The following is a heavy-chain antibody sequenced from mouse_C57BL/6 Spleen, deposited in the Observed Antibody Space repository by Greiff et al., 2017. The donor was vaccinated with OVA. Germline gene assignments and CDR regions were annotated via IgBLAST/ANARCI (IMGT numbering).Heavy chain of an antibody. V-gene: IGHV1-61*01. CDR3: ARRGANWAPVY. Sequence: VKLQQPGAELVRPGSSVKLSCKASGYTFTSYWMDWVKQRPGQGLEWIGNIYPSDSETHYNQKFKDKATLTVDKSSSTAYMQLSSLTSEDSAVYYCARRGANWAPVYWGQGTTLTVSS. CDR2: IYPSDSET. J-gene: IGHJ2*01. D-gene: IGHD4-1*01. CDR1: GYTFTSYW.